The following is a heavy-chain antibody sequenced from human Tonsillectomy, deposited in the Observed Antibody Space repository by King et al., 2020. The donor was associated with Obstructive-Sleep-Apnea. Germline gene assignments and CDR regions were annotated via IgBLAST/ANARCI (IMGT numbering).Heavy chain of an antibody. CDR1: GFTFSSYW. Sequence: VQLVESGGGLVQPGGSLRLSCAASGFTFSSYWMSWVRQAPGKGLEWVANIKQDGSEKYYVCSVKGRFTISRDNAKISLYLQMNSLRAEDTAVYYCARDTRLLWFGELFNYFDYWGQGTLVTVSS. V-gene: IGHV3-7*01. CDR3: ARDTRLLWFGELFNYFDY. D-gene: IGHD3-10*01. J-gene: IGHJ4*02. CDR2: IKQDGSEK.